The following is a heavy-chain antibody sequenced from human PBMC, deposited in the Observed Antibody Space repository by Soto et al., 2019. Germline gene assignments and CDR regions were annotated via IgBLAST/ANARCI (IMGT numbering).Heavy chain of an antibody. CDR3: ARVWGGAFDI. CDR2: IYYSGST. V-gene: IGHV4-59*01. J-gene: IGHJ3*02. D-gene: IGHD3-10*01. Sequence: QVQRQESGPGLVKPSETLSLTCTVSGGSISSYYWSWIRQPPGKGLEWIGYIYYSGSTNYNPSLKSRVTISVDTSKNQFSLKLSSVTAADTAVYYCARVWGGAFDIWGQGTMVTVSS. CDR1: GGSISSYY.